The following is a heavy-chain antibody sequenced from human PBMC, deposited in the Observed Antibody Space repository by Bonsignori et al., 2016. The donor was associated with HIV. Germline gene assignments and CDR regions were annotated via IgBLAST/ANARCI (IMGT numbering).Heavy chain of an antibody. J-gene: IGHJ3*02. CDR2: INDGGST. CDR1: GGSLSAYY. CDR3: ARGPSRRGAFDI. V-gene: IGHV4-34*01. Sequence: SETLSLTCAVYGGSLSAYYWSWIRQPPGKGLEWTGEINDGGSTDYNPSLKSRVTISVDTSKNQFSLKLTSVTAADTAVYYCARGPSRRGAFDIWGQGTMVTVSS.